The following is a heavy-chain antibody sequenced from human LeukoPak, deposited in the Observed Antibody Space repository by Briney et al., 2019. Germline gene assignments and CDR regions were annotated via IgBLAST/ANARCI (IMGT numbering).Heavy chain of an antibody. CDR2: ISGTGGAT. CDR1: GFIFGNYA. J-gene: IGHJ5*01. CDR3: VKDPRDTYGTNWFVS. D-gene: IGHD2-21*01. V-gene: IGHV3-23*01. Sequence: QPGGSLILSCVSSGFIFGNYAMSWGRQAPGKGLQWVSQISGTGGATCYAGFARDRFTISRDNSKKTLYLQMSGLRVEDTAMYYCVKDPRDTYGTNWFVSWGQGTLLIVSS.